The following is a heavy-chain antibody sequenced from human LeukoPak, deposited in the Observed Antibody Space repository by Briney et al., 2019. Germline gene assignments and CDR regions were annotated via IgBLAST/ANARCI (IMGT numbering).Heavy chain of an antibody. CDR2: ISSSSRTI. CDR3: ARRGASSGGLDY. CDR1: GFTFSSYS. Sequence: PGGSLRLSCAASGFTFSSYSMNWVRQAPGKGLEWVSYISSSSRTIYYTDSVKGRFTTSRDNAKNSLYLQMNSLRAEDTAVYYCARRGASSGGLDYWGQGTLVTVSS. V-gene: IGHV3-48*01. J-gene: IGHJ4*02. D-gene: IGHD6-19*01.